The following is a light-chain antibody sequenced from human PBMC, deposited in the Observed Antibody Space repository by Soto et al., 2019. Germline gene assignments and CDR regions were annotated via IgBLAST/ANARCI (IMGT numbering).Light chain of an antibody. CDR3: VLYMGSGISV. J-gene: IGLJ3*02. CDR1: SGSVSNSYY. CDR2: STN. V-gene: IGLV8-61*01. Sequence: QTVVTQEPSFSVSPGRTVTLTCGLISGSVSNSYYPSWFQQTPGQAPRTLIYSTNTRSSGVPDRFSGSILGNKAALTITGAQADDESDYYCVLYMGSGISVFGGGTQLTVL.